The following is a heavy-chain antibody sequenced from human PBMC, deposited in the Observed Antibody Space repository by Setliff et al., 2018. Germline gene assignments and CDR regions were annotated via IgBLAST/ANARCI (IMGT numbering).Heavy chain of an antibody. CDR1: GYTSTTNA. J-gene: IGHJ6*02. CDR3: AASVGGAPYYYGLDV. V-gene: IGHV1-3*01. CDR2: ITAGIVDT. D-gene: IGHD2-15*01. Sequence: ASVKVSCKASGYTSTTNALHWVRRAPGQSLEWMGWITAGIVDTKYLQKFQGRITITRDTSASTFYMELSSLTSEDTALYSCAASVGGAPYYYGLDVWGQGTTVTVSS.